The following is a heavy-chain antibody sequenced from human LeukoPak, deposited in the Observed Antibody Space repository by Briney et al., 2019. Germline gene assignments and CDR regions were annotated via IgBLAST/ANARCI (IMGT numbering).Heavy chain of an antibody. CDR3: ARDGSRYSSSWSTFDY. V-gene: IGHV1-18*01. D-gene: IGHD6-13*01. CDR2: ISAYNGNT. Sequence: ASVKVSCKASGYTFTSYGISWVRQAPGQGLEWMGWISAYNGNTNYAQKLQGRVTMTTDTSTSTAYMELRSLRSDDTAVYYCARDGSRYSSSWSTFDYWGQGTLVTVSS. CDR1: GYTFTSYG. J-gene: IGHJ4*02.